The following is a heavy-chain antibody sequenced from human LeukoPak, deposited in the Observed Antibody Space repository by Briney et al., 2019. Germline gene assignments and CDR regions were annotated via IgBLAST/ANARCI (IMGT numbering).Heavy chain of an antibody. CDR2: ISASGDVT. CDR3: AKSLLTTASGTGRAFDI. Sequence: GGSLRLSCEASRFSFSAYPMGWVRRAPGKGLEWVSGISASGDVTFHADPLKGRFTISRDNSKNTLYLQMDSLRAENTAKYYCAKSLLTTASGTGRAFDIWGQGTVVTVSA. D-gene: IGHD1-26*01. V-gene: IGHV3-23*01. CDR1: RFSFSAYP. J-gene: IGHJ3*02.